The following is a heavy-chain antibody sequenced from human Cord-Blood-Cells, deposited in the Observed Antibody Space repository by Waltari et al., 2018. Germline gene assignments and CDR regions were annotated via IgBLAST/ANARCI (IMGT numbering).Heavy chain of an antibody. J-gene: IGHJ6*03. D-gene: IGHD3-10*01. V-gene: IGHV1-18*04. CDR1: GYTFTSYG. CDR3: ARERSEVRGVTNEGRYYYMDV. CDR2: ISAYNGTT. Sequence: QVQLVQSGAEVKKPGASVKVSCKASGYTFTSYGISWVRQAPGQGLEWMGWISAYNGTTNYAQKLQGRVTMTTDTSTSTAYMELRSLRSDDTAAYYCARERSEVRGVTNEGRYYYMDVWGKGTTVTVSS.